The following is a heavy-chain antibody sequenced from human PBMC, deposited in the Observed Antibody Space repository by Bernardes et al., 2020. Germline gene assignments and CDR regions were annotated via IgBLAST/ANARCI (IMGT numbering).Heavy chain of an antibody. D-gene: IGHD3-10*01. Sequence: SVKVSCKASGGTFSSYAISWVRQAPGQGLEWMGGIIPIFGTANYAQKFQGRVTITADKSTSTAYMELSSLRSEDTAVYYCARQEFGHYYGMDVWGQGTTVTVSS. CDR1: GGTFSSYA. J-gene: IGHJ6*02. CDR3: ARQEFGHYYGMDV. CDR2: IIPIFGTA. V-gene: IGHV1-69*06.